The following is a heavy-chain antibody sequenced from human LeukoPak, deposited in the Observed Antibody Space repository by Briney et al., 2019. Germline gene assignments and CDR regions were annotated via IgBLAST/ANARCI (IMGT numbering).Heavy chain of an antibody. CDR2: FSGTSGNI. D-gene: IGHD2-15*01. Sequence: GGSLRLSCVASGFTFSSSVMSWVRQAPGKGLEWVSTFSGTSGNIYYVDSVKGRSTVSRDNSKNTLYLQMNSLSAEDTAVYYCAAGECSSGSCSGFYGMDVWGQGTTVTVSS. CDR1: GFTFSSSV. J-gene: IGHJ6*02. V-gene: IGHV3-23*01. CDR3: AAGECSSGSCSGFYGMDV.